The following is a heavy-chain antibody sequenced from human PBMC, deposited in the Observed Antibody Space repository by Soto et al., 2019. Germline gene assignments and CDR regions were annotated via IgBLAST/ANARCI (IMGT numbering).Heavy chain of an antibody. Sequence: SETLSLTCTVSGGSISSGGYYWSWIRQHPGKGLEWIGYIYYSGSTYYNPSLKSRVTISVDTSKNQFSLKLSSVTAADTAVYYCARCEQLADWYFDLWGRGTLVTVSS. D-gene: IGHD6-6*01. CDR1: GGSISSGGYY. CDR3: ARCEQLADWYFDL. CDR2: IYYSGST. V-gene: IGHV4-31*03. J-gene: IGHJ2*01.